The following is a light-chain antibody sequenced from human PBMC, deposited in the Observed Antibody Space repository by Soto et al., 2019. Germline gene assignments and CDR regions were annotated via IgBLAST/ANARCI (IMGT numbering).Light chain of an antibody. J-gene: IGLJ1*01. V-gene: IGLV2-14*01. CDR1: SSDVGGYNY. CDR2: DVS. Sequence: QSALTQPASVSGSPGQSITISCTGTSSDVGGYNYVSWYQQHPGKAPKLMIYDVSNRPSGVSNRFSGSKSGNTASLTISGLQAEDEADSYCSLYTSSEGVFGTGTKVPVL. CDR3: SLYTSSEGV.